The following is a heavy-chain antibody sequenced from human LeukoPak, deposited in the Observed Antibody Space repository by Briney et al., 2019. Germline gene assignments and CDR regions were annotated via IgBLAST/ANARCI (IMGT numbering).Heavy chain of an antibody. CDR1: GGSVSSGSYY. Sequence: PSETLSLTCTVSGGSVSSGSYYWSWIRQPPGKGLEWIGYIYYSGSTNYNPSLKSRVTISVDTSKNQFSLKLSSVTAADTAVYYCARDGAAAGYYYYGMDVWGQGTTVTVSS. J-gene: IGHJ6*02. CDR3: ARDGAAAGYYYYGMDV. D-gene: IGHD6-13*01. V-gene: IGHV4-61*01. CDR2: IYYSGST.